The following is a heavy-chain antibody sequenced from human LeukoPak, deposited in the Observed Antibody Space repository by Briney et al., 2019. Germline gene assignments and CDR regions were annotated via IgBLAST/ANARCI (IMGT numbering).Heavy chain of an antibody. CDR2: IYYSGST. V-gene: IGHV4-59*08. CDR1: GGSISSYY. D-gene: IGHD6-19*01. Sequence: SETLSLTCTVSGGSISSYYWSWIRQPPGKGLEWIGYIYYSGSTNYNPSLKSRVTISVDTSKNQLSLKLSSVTAADTAVYYCARQSTGSGYYYYGMDVWGQGTTVTVSS. CDR3: ARQSTGSGYYYYGMDV. J-gene: IGHJ6*02.